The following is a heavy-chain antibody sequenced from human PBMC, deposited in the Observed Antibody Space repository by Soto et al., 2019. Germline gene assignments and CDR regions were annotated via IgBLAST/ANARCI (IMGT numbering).Heavy chain of an antibody. J-gene: IGHJ4*02. CDR2: FHYSGSS. Sequence: SETLSLTCTVSGGSLNSDYWSWVRQPPGKGLEWIAYFHYSGSSSYNPSLNSRVTISVDMPNSQVSLNLRSVTAADTAVYYCAKGSGWYYFWGQGTLVTVSS. CDR1: GGSLNSDY. D-gene: IGHD6-19*01. CDR3: AKGSGWYYF. V-gene: IGHV4-59*08.